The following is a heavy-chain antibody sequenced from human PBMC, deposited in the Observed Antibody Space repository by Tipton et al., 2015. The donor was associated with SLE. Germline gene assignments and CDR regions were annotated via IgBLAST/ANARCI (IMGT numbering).Heavy chain of an antibody. CDR2: ISSSSSTI. Sequence: SLRLSCAASGFTFSSYSMNWVRQAPGKGLEWVSYISSSSSTIYYADSVKGRFTISRDNSKNTLYLQMNSLRAEDTAVYYCARVSGIAVAGTYFQHWGQGTLVTVSS. V-gene: IGHV3-48*01. CDR3: ARVSGIAVAGTYFQH. CDR1: GFTFSSYS. J-gene: IGHJ1*01. D-gene: IGHD6-19*01.